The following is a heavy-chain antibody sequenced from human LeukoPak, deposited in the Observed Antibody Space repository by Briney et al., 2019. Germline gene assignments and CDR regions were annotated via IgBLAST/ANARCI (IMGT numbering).Heavy chain of an antibody. CDR2: ISGSGGSA. J-gene: IGHJ4*02. Sequence: GGSLRLSCAASGIRFSSFAMSWVRQAPGKGLEWVSAISGSGGSAFYADSVKGRFTTSRDNSKNILYLQMHSLRVEDTAVFYCAKDLQGYDILTGLEVFDSWGQGTLVTVSS. CDR1: GIRFSSFA. CDR3: AKDLQGYDILTGLEVFDS. D-gene: IGHD3-9*01. V-gene: IGHV3-23*01.